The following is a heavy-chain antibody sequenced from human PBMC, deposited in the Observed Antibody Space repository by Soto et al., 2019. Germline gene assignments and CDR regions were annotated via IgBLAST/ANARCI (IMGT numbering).Heavy chain of an antibody. V-gene: IGHV4-39*01. CDR1: GGSISSSTYY. CDR2: IYYSGKN. CDR3: ARRGSGSYSDY. J-gene: IGHJ4*02. D-gene: IGHD3-10*01. Sequence: SETLSLTCTVSGGSISSSTYYWGWMRQPPGKGLEWIGSIYYSGKNYYNPSLKSRVTISVDTSKNQFSLKLTSVTAADTAVYYCARRGSGSYSDYWGQGTLVTVSS.